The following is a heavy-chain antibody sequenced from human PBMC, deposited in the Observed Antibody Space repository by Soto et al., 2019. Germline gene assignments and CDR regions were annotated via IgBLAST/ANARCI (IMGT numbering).Heavy chain of an antibody. Sequence: SQTLSLTCAISGDSVSSNSAAWNWIRQSPSRGLEWLGRTYYRSKWYNDYAVSVKSRITINPDTSKNQFSLQLNSVTPEDTAVYYCARDRGGLDDLWSGYYLDYWGQGTQVTVSS. D-gene: IGHD3-3*01. V-gene: IGHV6-1*01. CDR1: GDSVSSNSAA. CDR3: ARDRGGLDDLWSGYYLDY. J-gene: IGHJ4*02. CDR2: TYYRSKWYN.